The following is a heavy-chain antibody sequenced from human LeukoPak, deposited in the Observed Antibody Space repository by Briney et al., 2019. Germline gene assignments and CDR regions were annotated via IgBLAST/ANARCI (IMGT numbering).Heavy chain of an antibody. CDR3: XXXXXXXXXXXXXXGQRPYYMDV. V-gene: IGHV3-23*01. D-gene: IGHD1-1*01. CDR1: GFTSSNYA. Sequence: GGSLRLSCAASGFTSSNYAMSWVRQAPGKGLECISGFSGSGGRTFYADSVKGRFTISRDNSKNTLYVQMNNLRAEDTARYYCXXXXXXXXXXXXXXGQRPYYMDVWGKGTTVTISS. J-gene: IGHJ6*03. CDR2: FSGSGGRT.